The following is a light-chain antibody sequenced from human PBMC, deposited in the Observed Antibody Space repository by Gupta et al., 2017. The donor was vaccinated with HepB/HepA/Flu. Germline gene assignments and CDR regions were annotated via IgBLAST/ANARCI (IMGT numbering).Light chain of an antibody. CDR3: QSYASSRSSVV. V-gene: IGLV1-40*01. Sequence: QSVLTPPSPVPGAPGPRATIPCTGSSSNIGAGYDVHWYQQLPGTAPKLLIVANNNRPSGVPDRCSGSKSGTSNSPAITGLEAEDEDEDDYQSYASSRSSVVFGGGTKLTVL. CDR1: SSNIGAGYD. CDR2: ANN. J-gene: IGLJ2*01.